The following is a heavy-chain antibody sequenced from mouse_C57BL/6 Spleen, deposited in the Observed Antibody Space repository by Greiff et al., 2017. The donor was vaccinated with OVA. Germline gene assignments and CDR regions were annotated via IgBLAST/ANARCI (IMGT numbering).Heavy chain of an antibody. J-gene: IGHJ4*01. CDR1: GYTFTSYW. CDR3: ANYYGSRGYAMDY. Sequence: VQLQQSGAELAKPGASVKLSCKASGYTFTSYWMHWVKQRPGQGLEWIGYINPSSGYTKYNQKFKDKATLTADKSSSTAYMQLSSLTYEDSAVYYCANYYGSRGYAMDYWGQGTSVTVSS. D-gene: IGHD1-1*01. CDR2: INPSSGYT. V-gene: IGHV1-7*01.